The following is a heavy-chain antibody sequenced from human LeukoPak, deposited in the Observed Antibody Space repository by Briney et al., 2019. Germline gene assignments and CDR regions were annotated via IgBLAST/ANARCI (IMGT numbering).Heavy chain of an antibody. CDR2: MNPNSGNT. CDR1: GCTFTSHD. J-gene: IGHJ6*02. D-gene: IGHD4-17*01. CDR3: ARGRLTTVTTWYYHGMDV. V-gene: IGHV1-8*01. Sequence: ASVKVSCKASGCTFTSHDINWVRQATGQGPEWLGWMNPNSGNTGYGQKFQGRVTMTRDTSISTAYMELRSLRSEDTAVYYCARGRLTTVTTWYYHGMDVWGQGTTVTVSS.